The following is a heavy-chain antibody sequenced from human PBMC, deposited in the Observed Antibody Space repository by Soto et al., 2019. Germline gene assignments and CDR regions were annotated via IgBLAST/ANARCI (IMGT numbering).Heavy chain of an antibody. V-gene: IGHV3-23*01. J-gene: IGHJ4*02. CDR2: ISSSGGST. Sequence: EVQLLESGGGLVQPGGSPRLSCAASGFTFSSYTMSWVRQGPGKGLEWVSGISSSGGSTVYADSVKGRFTISRDNFKNTLYLQMNSLRAEDTAVYYCATGWGDYWGQGTPVTVSS. CDR3: ATGWGDY. CDR1: GFTFSSYT. D-gene: IGHD7-27*01.